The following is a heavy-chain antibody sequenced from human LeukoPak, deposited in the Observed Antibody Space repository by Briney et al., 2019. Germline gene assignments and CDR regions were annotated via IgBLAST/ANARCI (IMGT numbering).Heavy chain of an antibody. CDR1: GGSISSYY. CDR3: ARAVQLPGLFDY. V-gene: IGHV4-59*01. J-gene: IGHJ4*02. CDR2: IYYSGGT. D-gene: IGHD1-1*01. Sequence: SETLSLTCTVSGGSISSYYWSWIRQPPGKGLEWIGYIYYSGGTNYNPSLKSRVTISVDTSKNQFSLKLSSVTAADTAVYYCARAVQLPGLFDYWGQGTLVTVSS.